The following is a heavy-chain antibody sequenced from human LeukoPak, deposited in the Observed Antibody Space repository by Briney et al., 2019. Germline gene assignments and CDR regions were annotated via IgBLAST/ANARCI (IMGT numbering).Heavy chain of an antibody. CDR2: IYSGGST. CDR3: ARAEPSCSSTSCYIAYFDY. CDR1: GFTVSSNY. J-gene: IGHJ4*02. D-gene: IGHD2-2*02. Sequence: PGGSLRLSCAASGFTVSSNYMSWVRQAPGKGLEGVSVIYSGGSTYYADSVKGRFTISRDKSTNTLYLQMNSLRAEDTAVYYCARAEPSCSSTSCYIAYFDYWGQGTLVTVSS. V-gene: IGHV3-66*02.